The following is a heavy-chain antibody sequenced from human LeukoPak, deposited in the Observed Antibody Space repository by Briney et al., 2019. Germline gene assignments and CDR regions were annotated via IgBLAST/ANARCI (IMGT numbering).Heavy chain of an antibody. CDR1: GFTFSTYA. CDR3: AREWLAFDY. CDR2: ISGSGYST. D-gene: IGHD6-19*01. Sequence: GGSLRLSCAASGFTFSTYAMSWVRQAPGKGLEWVSGISGSGYSTYYADSVKGRFTISRDNSKNTLYLQMNSLRAEDTAVYYCAREWLAFDYWGQGTLVTVSS. V-gene: IGHV3-23*01. J-gene: IGHJ4*02.